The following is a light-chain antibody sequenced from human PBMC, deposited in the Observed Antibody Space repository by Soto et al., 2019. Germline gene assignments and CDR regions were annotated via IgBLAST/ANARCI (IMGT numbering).Light chain of an antibody. Sequence: QSVLTQPASVSGSPGQSITISCTGTSSDVGGYNYVSWYQQHPGKAPKLMIYDVSNRPSGVSNRFSGSKSGNTASLTISGLQAEDEADYYCRSYTSSSTLGVFGTGNKVTDL. CDR1: SSDVGGYNY. CDR2: DVS. V-gene: IGLV2-14*01. J-gene: IGLJ1*01. CDR3: RSYTSSSTLGV.